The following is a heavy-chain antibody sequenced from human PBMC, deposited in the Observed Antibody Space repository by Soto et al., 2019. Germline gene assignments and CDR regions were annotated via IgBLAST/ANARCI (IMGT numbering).Heavy chain of an antibody. D-gene: IGHD3-10*01. CDR1: GGSISNSRDY. V-gene: IGHV4-39*01. J-gene: IGHJ3*02. CDR3: AKGGSGSYSNAFDI. Sequence: SETLSLTCSVSGGSISNSRDYWGWIRQPPGKGLEWIATIYYSGKTYYNPSLKSRVTISVDTSKNQFSLKLSSVTAADTAVYYCAKGGSGSYSNAFDIWGQGTMVTVSS. CDR2: IYYSGKT.